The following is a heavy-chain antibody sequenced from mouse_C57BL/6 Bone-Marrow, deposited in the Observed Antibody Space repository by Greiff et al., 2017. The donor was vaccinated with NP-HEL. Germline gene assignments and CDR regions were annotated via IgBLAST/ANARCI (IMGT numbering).Heavy chain of an antibody. J-gene: IGHJ3*01. V-gene: IGHV2-3*01. D-gene: IGHD1-1*02. CDR1: GFSLTSYG. Sequence: QVQLKESGPGLVAPSQCLSITCTVSGFSLTSYGVSWVRQPPGKGLEWLGVIWGDGSTTYHSALLSRLSISNVYSKSQVFIKLNILQTDDTATYYGADSMAPWFAYWGQGTLVTVSA. CDR3: ADSMAPWFAY. CDR2: IWGDGST.